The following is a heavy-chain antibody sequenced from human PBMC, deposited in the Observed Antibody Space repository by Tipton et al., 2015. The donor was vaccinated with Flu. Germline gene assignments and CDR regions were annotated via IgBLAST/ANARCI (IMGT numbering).Heavy chain of an antibody. CDR2: IYYSGST. CDR3: ARIDFWSGPYYFDY. J-gene: IGHJ4*02. V-gene: IGHV4-39*07. Sequence: TLSLTCTVSGGSISSSSYYWGWIRQPPGKGLEWIGSIYYSGSTYYNPSLKSRVTISVDTSKNQFSLKLSSVTAADTAVYYCARIDFWSGPYYFDYWGQGTLVTVSS. CDR1: GGSISSSSYY. D-gene: IGHD3-3*01.